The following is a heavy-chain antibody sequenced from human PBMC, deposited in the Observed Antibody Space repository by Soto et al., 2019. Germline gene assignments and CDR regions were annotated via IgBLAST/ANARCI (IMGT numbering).Heavy chain of an antibody. CDR1: GFTFSNAW. CDR2: IKSKTDGGTT. D-gene: IGHD3-22*01. Sequence: GGSLRLSCAASGFTFSNAWINWVRQAPGKGLEWVGRIKSKTDGGTTDYAEPVKGRFAISRDDSNNMVYLKMNSLKIEDTAVYYCTTDSYSTIIIVRFDYWGHGTLVTVSS. V-gene: IGHV3-15*07. CDR3: TTDSYSTIIIVRFDY. J-gene: IGHJ4*01.